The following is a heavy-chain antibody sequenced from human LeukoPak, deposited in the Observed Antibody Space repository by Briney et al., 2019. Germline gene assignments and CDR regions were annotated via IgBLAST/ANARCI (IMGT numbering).Heavy chain of an antibody. Sequence: PGGSLRLSCAASGFTFSSYAMSWVRQAPGKGLEWVSAISGSGGSTYYADSVKGRFTISRDNSKNTLHLQMNSLRAEDTAVYYCAKPRVRFLEWLLYRGVDAFDIWGQGTMVTVSS. J-gene: IGHJ3*02. CDR1: GFTFSSYA. CDR3: AKPRVRFLEWLLYRGVDAFDI. V-gene: IGHV3-23*01. D-gene: IGHD3-3*01. CDR2: ISGSGGST.